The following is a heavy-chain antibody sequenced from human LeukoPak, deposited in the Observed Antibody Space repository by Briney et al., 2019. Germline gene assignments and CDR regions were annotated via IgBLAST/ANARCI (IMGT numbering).Heavy chain of an antibody. Sequence: GGSLRLSCAASGFTVSSNYMSWVRQAPGKGLEWVSVIYSGGSTYYANSVKGRFTISRDNSKNTLYLQMNSLRAEDTAVYYCARSTVMRYYYYGMDVWGQGTTVTVSS. V-gene: IGHV3-66*01. CDR2: IYSGGST. CDR1: GFTVSSNY. CDR3: ARSTVMRYYYYGMDV. J-gene: IGHJ6*02. D-gene: IGHD4-11*01.